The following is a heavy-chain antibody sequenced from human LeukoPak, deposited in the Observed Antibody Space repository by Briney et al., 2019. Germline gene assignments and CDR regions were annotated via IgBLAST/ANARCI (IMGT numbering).Heavy chain of an antibody. V-gene: IGHV3-15*01. J-gene: IGHJ4*02. CDR2: IKSKTDGGTT. Sequence: GGSLRLSCAASGFTFSNAWMSWVRQAPGKGLEWVGRIKSKTDGGTTDYAAPVKGRFTISRDDSKNTLYLQMNSLKTEDTAVYYCTTFEPYDSSGYYPIDYWGQGTLVTVSS. CDR1: GFTFSNAW. D-gene: IGHD3-22*01. CDR3: TTFEPYDSSGYYPIDY.